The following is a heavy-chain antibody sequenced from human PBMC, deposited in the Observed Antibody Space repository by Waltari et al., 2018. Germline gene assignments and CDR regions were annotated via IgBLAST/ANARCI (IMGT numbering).Heavy chain of an antibody. J-gene: IGHJ4*02. CDR2: IKQDGSEK. D-gene: IGHD3-16*02. V-gene: IGHV3-7*01. CDR1: GFTFSSYW. CDR3: ASTGYDYVWGSYRYFDY. Sequence: EVQLVESGGGLVQPGGSLRLSCAASGFTFSSYWMSWVRQAPGWGLEWVANIKQDGSEKYYVDSVKGRFTISRDNAKNSLYLQMNSLRAEDTAVYYCASTGYDYVWGSYRYFDYWGQGTLVTVSS.